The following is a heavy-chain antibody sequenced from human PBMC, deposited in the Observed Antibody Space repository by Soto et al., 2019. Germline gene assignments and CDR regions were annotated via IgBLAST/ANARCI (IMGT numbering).Heavy chain of an antibody. J-gene: IGHJ6*02. Sequence: QLQLQESGPGLVKPSETLSLTCTVSGGSISSSSYYWGWIRQPPGKGLEWIGSIYYSGSTYYNPSLRSRVTISVDTSKNQFSLKLSSVTAADTAVYNCARLGDSSSWYWSHYYGMDVWGQGTTVTVSS. CDR3: ARLGDSSSWYWSHYYGMDV. V-gene: IGHV4-39*01. CDR2: IYYSGST. CDR1: GGSISSSSYY. D-gene: IGHD6-13*01.